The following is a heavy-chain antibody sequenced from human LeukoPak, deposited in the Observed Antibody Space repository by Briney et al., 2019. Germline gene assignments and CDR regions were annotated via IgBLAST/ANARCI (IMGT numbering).Heavy chain of an antibody. CDR2: ISSSSSYI. Sequence: GGSLRLSCAASGFTFSSYSMNWVGQAPGKGLEWVSPISSSSSYIYYADTVKGRFTISRDNAKNSLYLQMNSLRAEDTAVYYCARDSPTVTSDWGQGTLVTVSS. J-gene: IGHJ4*02. V-gene: IGHV3-21*01. D-gene: IGHD4-17*01. CDR3: ARDSPTVTSD. CDR1: GFTFSSYS.